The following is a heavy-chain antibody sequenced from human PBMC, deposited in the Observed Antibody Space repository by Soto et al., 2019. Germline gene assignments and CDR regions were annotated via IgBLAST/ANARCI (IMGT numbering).Heavy chain of an antibody. Sequence: LKISCRGSGYSFITYWIGWVRQMPGKGLEWMGIIYPGDSDIRYSPSFQGQVIISADRSISTAYLQWTSLKASDTAMYYCVRQRALDSSGHYSDFWGQGTQVTVSS. V-gene: IGHV5-51*01. J-gene: IGHJ4*02. D-gene: IGHD3-22*01. CDR3: VRQRALDSSGHYSDF. CDR1: GYSFITYW. CDR2: IYPGDSDI.